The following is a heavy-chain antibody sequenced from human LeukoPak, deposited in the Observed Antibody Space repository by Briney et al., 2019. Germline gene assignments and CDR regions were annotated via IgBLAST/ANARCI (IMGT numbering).Heavy chain of an antibody. J-gene: IGHJ4*02. D-gene: IGHD3-10*01. CDR3: ARGPYGELLSMAIDY. V-gene: IGHV4-30-4*01. CDR1: GGSFSSGDYS. Sequence: PSQTLSLTCTVSGGSFSSGDYSWSWIRQPPGKGLEWIVDIYYSGSTYYNPSLKSRVTISVDTSKSQFSLKLNSVTAADTAVYYCARGPYGELLSMAIDYWGQGTLVTVSS. CDR2: IYYSGST.